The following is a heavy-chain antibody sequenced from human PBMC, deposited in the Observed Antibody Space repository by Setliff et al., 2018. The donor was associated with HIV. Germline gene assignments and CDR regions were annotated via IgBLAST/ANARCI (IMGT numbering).Heavy chain of an antibody. CDR3: ARDGADVGYDFWTGYNYYYMDV. D-gene: IGHD3-3*01. CDR1: GFTFSSYA. CDR2: ISGSGGST. V-gene: IGHV3-23*01. Sequence: GGSLRLSCAASGFTFSSYAMSWVRQAPGKGLEWVSVISGSGGSTYYADSVKGRFTISRDNSKNSLYLQMNSLRADDTAVYYCARDGADVGYDFWTGYNYYYMDVWGKGTTVTVSS. J-gene: IGHJ6*03.